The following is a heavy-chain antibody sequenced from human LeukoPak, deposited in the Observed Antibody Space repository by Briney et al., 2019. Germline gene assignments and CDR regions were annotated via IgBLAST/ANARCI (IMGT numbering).Heavy chain of an antibody. J-gene: IGHJ4*02. Sequence: GESLKISCKGSGYSFSNYWIGWVRQMPGKGPEWMGIIYPGDSDTRYSPSFEGQVTISADKSISTAYLQWSSLKASDTAMYYCARHIRYTSDWWSSRYFDYWGQGTLVTVSS. D-gene: IGHD6-19*01. CDR3: ARHIRYTSDWWSSRYFDY. CDR2: IYPGDSDT. V-gene: IGHV5-51*01. CDR1: GYSFSNYW.